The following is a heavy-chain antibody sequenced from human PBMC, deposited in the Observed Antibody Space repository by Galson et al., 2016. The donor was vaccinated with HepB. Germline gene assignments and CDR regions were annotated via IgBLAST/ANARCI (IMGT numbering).Heavy chain of an antibody. D-gene: IGHD2-21*01. V-gene: IGHV7-4-1*02. J-gene: IGHJ6*02. Sequence: SVKVSCKASGYTFTSYAMNWVRQAPGQGLEWMGCINTNTGNPTYAQGFTGRFVFSLDTSDSTAYLQISSLKAEDTAVYYCARARVVIAIPTSRYYYGMDGWGQGTTVTVSS. CDR2: INTNTGNP. CDR3: ARARVVIAIPTSRYYYGMDG. CDR1: GYTFTSYA.